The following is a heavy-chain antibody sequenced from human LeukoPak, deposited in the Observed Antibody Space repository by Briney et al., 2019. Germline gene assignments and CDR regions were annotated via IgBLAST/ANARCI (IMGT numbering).Heavy chain of an antibody. D-gene: IGHD2-2*01. CDR3: ARRYCSSTSCHLDY. Sequence: GESLKISCKGSGYTFTSYWISWVRQMPGKGLEWMGKIDPSDSYTSYSPSFQGHVTISADKSISAAFLQWSSLKASDTAMYYCARRYCSSTSCHLDYWGQGTLVTVSS. CDR1: GYTFTSYW. V-gene: IGHV5-10-1*01. CDR2: IDPSDSYT. J-gene: IGHJ4*02.